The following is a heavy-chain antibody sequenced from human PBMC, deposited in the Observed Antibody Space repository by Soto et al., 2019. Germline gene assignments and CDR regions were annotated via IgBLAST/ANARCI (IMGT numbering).Heavy chain of an antibody. J-gene: IGHJ6*02. CDR1: GFTFSSYG. CDR3: AKDLLGPGRAYGMDV. D-gene: IGHD7-27*01. Sequence: QVQLVESGGGVVQPGRSLRLSCAASGFTFSSYGMHLARQAPGKGLAWVAVISYAGRNKYYADSVKGRFTISRDNSKNTLYLQMNSLRAEDTAVYYCAKDLLGPGRAYGMDVWGQGTTVTVSS. V-gene: IGHV3-30*18. CDR2: ISYAGRNK.